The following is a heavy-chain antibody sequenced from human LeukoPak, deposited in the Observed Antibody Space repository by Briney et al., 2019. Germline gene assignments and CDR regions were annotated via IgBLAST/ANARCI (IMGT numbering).Heavy chain of an antibody. D-gene: IGHD3-3*01. Sequence: SETLSLTCAVYGGSFSGYYWSWIRQPPGKGLEWIGEINHSGSTNYNPSLKSRVTISVDTSKNQFSLKLSSVTAADTAVYYCARGLDLEWLFPPFDYWGQGTLVTVPS. J-gene: IGHJ4*02. CDR3: ARGLDLEWLFPPFDY. CDR1: GGSFSGYY. CDR2: INHSGST. V-gene: IGHV4-34*01.